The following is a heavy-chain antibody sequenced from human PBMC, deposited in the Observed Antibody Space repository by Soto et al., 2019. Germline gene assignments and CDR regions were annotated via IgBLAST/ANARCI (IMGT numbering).Heavy chain of an antibody. CDR3: ARITWSVAGTGEAFDI. CDR2: IFSNDEK. Sequence: QVTLKESGPVLVKPTETLTLTCTVSGFSLSTARMGVSWIRQPPGKALEWLAHIFSNDEKSYSTSLKSRLTTSKHTSKSQVVLTMTNIDHVDTATYYCARITWSVAGTGEAFDIWGQGTMVTVSS. CDR1: GFSLSTARMG. V-gene: IGHV2-26*01. D-gene: IGHD6-19*01. J-gene: IGHJ3*02.